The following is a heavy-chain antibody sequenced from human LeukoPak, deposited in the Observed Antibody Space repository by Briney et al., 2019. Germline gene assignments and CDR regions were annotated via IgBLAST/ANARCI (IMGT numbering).Heavy chain of an antibody. Sequence: SETLSLTCTVSGGSISSYYWSWIRQPPGKGLEWIGEISQSGSTNYNPSLKSRVTILLDTSKNHFSVRLSSVTAADTAVYYCAGDSGTTGEVKFDPWGQGTLVTVSS. CDR2: ISQSGST. D-gene: IGHD3-10*01. CDR1: GGSISSYY. CDR3: AGDSGTTGEVKFDP. J-gene: IGHJ5*02. V-gene: IGHV4-59*12.